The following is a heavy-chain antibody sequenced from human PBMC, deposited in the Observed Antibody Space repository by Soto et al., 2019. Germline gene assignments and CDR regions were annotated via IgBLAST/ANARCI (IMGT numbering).Heavy chain of an antibody. CDR2: ISWNSGSI. J-gene: IGHJ6*02. CDR3: AKDITGTISPEHLSYYYYGMDV. CDR1: GFTFDDYA. Sequence: GGSLRLSCAASGFTFDDYAMHWVRQAPGKGLEWVSGISWNSGSIGYADSVKGRFTISRDNAKNSLYLQMNSLRAEDTALYYCAKDITGTISPEHLSYYYYGMDVWGPGTTLTVYS. V-gene: IGHV3-9*01. D-gene: IGHD3-3*01.